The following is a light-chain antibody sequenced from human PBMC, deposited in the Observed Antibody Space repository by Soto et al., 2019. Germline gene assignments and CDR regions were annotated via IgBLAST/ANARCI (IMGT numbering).Light chain of an antibody. CDR2: EDY. Sequence: QSALTQPASVSASPGEPITISCTGTSSDVGSYRLVSWYQQHPGKAPKLIIYEDYERPSGVSNRFSGSKSGNTASLTISGLQAEDEADYYCSSYAGRSTFVVFGGGTKVTVL. J-gene: IGLJ2*01. CDR3: SSYAGRSTFVV. V-gene: IGLV2-23*01. CDR1: SSDVGSYRL.